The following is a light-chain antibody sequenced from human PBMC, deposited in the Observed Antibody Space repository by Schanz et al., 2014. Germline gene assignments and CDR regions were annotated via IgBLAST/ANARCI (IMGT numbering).Light chain of an antibody. J-gene: IGLJ3*02. CDR3: SSYTSSSTLV. CDR1: SGDVGGFNF. V-gene: IGLV2-14*03. CDR2: DVT. Sequence: QSALTQPASVSGSPGQSITISCTGTSGDVGGFNFVSWYQQHPDRAPQLIIFDVTNRSSGVSDRFSGSKSGNTASLTISGLQAEDEGDYYCSSYTSSSTLVFGGGTKLTVL.